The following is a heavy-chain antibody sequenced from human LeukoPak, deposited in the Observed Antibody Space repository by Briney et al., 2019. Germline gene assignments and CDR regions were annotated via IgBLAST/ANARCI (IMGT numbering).Heavy chain of an antibody. J-gene: IGHJ3*02. CDR2: FHPEDGET. D-gene: IGHD4-23*01. V-gene: IGHV1-24*01. CDR3: ARSSTVDDAFDI. CDR1: GYTVTELS. Sequence: WASVKVSCKVSGYTVTELSMHWVRQSPGKGLEWMGGFHPEDGETIYAQKFQGRVTMTDDTSTDTAYMELSSLRSEDTAVYYCARSSTVDDAFDIWGQGTMVTISS.